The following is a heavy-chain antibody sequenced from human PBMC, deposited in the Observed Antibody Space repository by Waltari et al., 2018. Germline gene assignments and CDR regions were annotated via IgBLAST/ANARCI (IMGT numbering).Heavy chain of an antibody. V-gene: IGHV4-34*01. D-gene: IGHD3-22*01. Sequence: QVQLQQWGAGLLKPSETLSLTCAVYGGSFSGYYWSWIRQPPGKGLEWIGEIKHRGTTNYNPSLKSLVTISVDTSKNQFSLKLSSVTAADTAVYYCARRNYDSRGYYPRRGYYYYMDVWGKGTTVTVSS. CDR2: IKHRGTT. CDR1: GGSFSGYY. CDR3: ARRNYDSRGYYPRRGYYYYMDV. J-gene: IGHJ6*03.